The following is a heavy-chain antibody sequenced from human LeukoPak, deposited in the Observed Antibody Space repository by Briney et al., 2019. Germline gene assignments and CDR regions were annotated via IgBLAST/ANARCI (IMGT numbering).Heavy chain of an antibody. Sequence: PSETLSLTCAVYGGSFSGYYWSWIRQPPGKGLEWIGYIYYSGSTNYNPSLKSRVTISVDTSKNQFSLKLSSVTAADTAVYYCARDAIATDAFDIWGQGTMVTVSS. CDR2: IYYSGST. J-gene: IGHJ3*02. D-gene: IGHD6-13*01. V-gene: IGHV4-59*01. CDR1: GGSFSGYY. CDR3: ARDAIATDAFDI.